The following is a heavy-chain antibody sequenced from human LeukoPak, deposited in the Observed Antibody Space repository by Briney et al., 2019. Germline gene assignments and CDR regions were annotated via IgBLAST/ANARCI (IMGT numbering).Heavy chain of an antibody. V-gene: IGHV3-9*01. Sequence: GGSLRLSCAASGFTFDDYAMHWVRQAPGKGLEWVSGISWNSGSIGYADSVKGRFTISRDNAKNSLYLQMNSLRAEDTALYYCAKTPLQWELHYYFDYWGQGTLVTVSS. J-gene: IGHJ4*02. CDR3: AKTPLQWELHYYFDY. D-gene: IGHD1-26*01. CDR2: ISWNSGSI. CDR1: GFTFDDYA.